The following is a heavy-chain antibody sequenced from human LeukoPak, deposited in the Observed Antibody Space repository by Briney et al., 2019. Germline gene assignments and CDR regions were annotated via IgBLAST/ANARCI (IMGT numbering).Heavy chain of an antibody. CDR1: GYTFTGYY. Sequence: GASVKVSCKASGYTFTGYYMHWVRQAPGQGLEWMGWINPNSGGTNYAQKFQGSVTMTRDTSISTAYMELSRLRSDDTAVYYCARDADSSGYPHYWGQGTLVTVSS. CDR2: INPNSGGT. V-gene: IGHV1-2*02. CDR3: ARDADSSGYPHY. J-gene: IGHJ4*02. D-gene: IGHD3-22*01.